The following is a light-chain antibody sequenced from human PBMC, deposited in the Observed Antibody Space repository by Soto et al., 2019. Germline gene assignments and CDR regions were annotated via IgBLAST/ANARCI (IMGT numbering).Light chain of an antibody. J-gene: IGKJ5*01. CDR3: QQYGESPIT. CDR2: GAS. Sequence: EIVLTQSPGNLSLSPGERATLSCRASQSVSSSYLAWYQQKPGQAPRLLIYGASSRATGIPDRFSGSGSGRDFTLTISRLENEDIAVYYCQQYGESPITFGLGTRLEI. V-gene: IGKV3-20*01. CDR1: QSVSSSY.